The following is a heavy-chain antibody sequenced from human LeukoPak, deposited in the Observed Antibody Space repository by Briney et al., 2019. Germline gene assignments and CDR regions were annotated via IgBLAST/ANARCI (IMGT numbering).Heavy chain of an antibody. D-gene: IGHD3-10*01. CDR1: GFTFDDHG. CDR2: ISSSSSYI. V-gene: IGHV3-21*04. J-gene: IGHJ4*02. CDR3: AKGRWFGEPPDY. Sequence: GGSLRLSCAASGFTFDDHGMSWVRQAPGKGLEWVSSISSSSSYIYYADSVKGRFTISRDNAKNTLYLQMNSLRVEDTAVHYCAKGRWFGEPPDYWGQGTLVTVSS.